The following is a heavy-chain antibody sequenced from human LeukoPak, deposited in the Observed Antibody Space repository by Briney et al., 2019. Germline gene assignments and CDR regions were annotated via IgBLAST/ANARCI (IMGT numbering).Heavy chain of an antibody. J-gene: IGHJ2*01. V-gene: IGHV3-7*01. CDR2: IKQEGKEE. D-gene: IGHD3-3*01. Sequence: PRGCLRLAFLLFGSTFRSYRISWGREAPGKRLERVANIKQEGKEEYYVDFVKGRFTISRDNAKTSVFLQMTSQKADDTAADYCARGAKGILGVTTIKSYLYFDVWGRGALVTVSS. CDR3: ARGAKGILGVTTIKSYLYFDV. CDR1: GSTFRSYR.